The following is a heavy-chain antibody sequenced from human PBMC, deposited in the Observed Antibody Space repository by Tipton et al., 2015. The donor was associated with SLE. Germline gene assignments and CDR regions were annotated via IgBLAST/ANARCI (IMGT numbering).Heavy chain of an antibody. Sequence: TLSLTCAVSGGSISTSYWWSWVRQPPGKGLEWIGEIYHSGSTNYNPSLKSRVTVSVDRSKNQFSLRLTSVTAADTAVYYCARASSLLGFRSGGFCYPLDYWGQGILVTVSS. CDR3: ARASSLLGFRSGGFCYPLDY. J-gene: IGHJ4*02. CDR2: IYHSGST. D-gene: IGHD2-15*01. V-gene: IGHV4-4*02. CDR1: GGSISTSYW.